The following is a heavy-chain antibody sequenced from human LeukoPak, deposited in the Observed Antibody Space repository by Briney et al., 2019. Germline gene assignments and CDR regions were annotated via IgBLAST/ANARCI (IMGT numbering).Heavy chain of an antibody. CDR3: PKGDGYSRPLDY. J-gene: IGHJ4*02. D-gene: IGHD5-24*01. CDR2: ISDSGGST. CDR1: GFTISSYG. Sequence: PGGTLRLSCAASGFTISSYGMSWVRQARGKGLEWVSAISDSGGSTYYPDSVKGRFTISRDNSKNTLYLQMNSLRAEDTAVYYCPKGDGYSRPLDYWGQGTLVTVSS. V-gene: IGHV3-23*01.